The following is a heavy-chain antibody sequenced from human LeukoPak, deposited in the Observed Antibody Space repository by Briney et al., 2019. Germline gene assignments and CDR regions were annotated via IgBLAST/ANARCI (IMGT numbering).Heavy chain of an antibody. Sequence: ASVKVSCKASGYTFSSYGISWVRQAPGQGLEWMGWISGNNGNTNYAQKFQGRVTMTTETSTTTAYMELRNLRSDDTAVYFCARDLDSVIWYVYWGQGTLVTVSS. CDR3: ARDLDSVIWYVY. D-gene: IGHD3/OR15-3a*01. CDR1: GYTFSSYG. CDR2: ISGNNGNT. V-gene: IGHV1-18*01. J-gene: IGHJ4*02.